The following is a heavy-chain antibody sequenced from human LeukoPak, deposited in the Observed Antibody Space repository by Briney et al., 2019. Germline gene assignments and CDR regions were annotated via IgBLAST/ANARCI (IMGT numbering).Heavy chain of an antibody. D-gene: IGHD2-15*01. J-gene: IGHJ6*03. V-gene: IGHV3-48*01. CDR2: ISSSSSTI. Sequence: GGSLRLSCAASGFTFSSYSMNWVRQAPGKGLEWVSYISSSSSTIYYADSVKGRFAISRDNAKNSLYLQMNSLRAEDTAVYYCARGHCSGGSCYSGHYYYYMDVWGKGTTVTVSS. CDR3: ARGHCSGGSCYSGHYYYYMDV. CDR1: GFTFSSYS.